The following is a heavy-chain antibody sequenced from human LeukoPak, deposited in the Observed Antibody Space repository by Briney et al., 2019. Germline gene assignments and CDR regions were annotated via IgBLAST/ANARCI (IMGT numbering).Heavy chain of an antibody. D-gene: IGHD5-18*01. CDR1: GGSFSGYY. CDR2: INHSGST. J-gene: IGHJ4*02. Sequence: SETLSLTCAVYGGSFSGYYWSWIRQPPGKGLEWIGEINHSGSTNYNPSLKSRVTISVDTSKNQFSLKLSSVTAADTAVYYCARVPGYSYGYDTYNRVFDYWGQGTLVTVSS. V-gene: IGHV4-34*01. CDR3: ARVPGYSYGYDTYNRVFDY.